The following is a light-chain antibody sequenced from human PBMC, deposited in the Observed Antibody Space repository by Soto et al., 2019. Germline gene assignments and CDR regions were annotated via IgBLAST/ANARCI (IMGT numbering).Light chain of an antibody. CDR2: KAS. J-gene: IGKJ1*01. CDR3: QHYKSYSEA. Sequence: DILMTQSPSTLSGSVGDRVTITCRASQTISSWLAWYQQKPGKAPKLLIYKASTLKSGVPSRFSGSGSGTDFTLTISSLQPDDFATYYCQHYKSYSEAFGQGTKVELK. V-gene: IGKV1-5*03. CDR1: QTISSW.